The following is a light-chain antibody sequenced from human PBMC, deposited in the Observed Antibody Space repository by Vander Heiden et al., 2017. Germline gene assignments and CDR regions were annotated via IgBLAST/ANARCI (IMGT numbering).Light chain of an antibody. V-gene: IGLV1-40*01. CDR3: QSYDRSLSGWV. J-gene: IGLJ3*02. CDR1: SSNIGAGYD. CDR2: GNN. Sequence: QSVVTQTPSVSGAPGQRVTISCTGSSSNIGAGYDVHWYQQLPGTAPKLLIYGNNNRPSGVPDRFSGSKSGTSASLAITGLQAEDEADYYCQSYDRSLSGWVFGGGTKLTVL.